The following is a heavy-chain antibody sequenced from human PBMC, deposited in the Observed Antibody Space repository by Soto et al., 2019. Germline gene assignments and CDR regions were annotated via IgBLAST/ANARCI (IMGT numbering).Heavy chain of an antibody. D-gene: IGHD2-2*01. Sequence: SVKVSCKASGGTFSSYAISWVRQAPGQGLEWMGGIIPIFGTANYAQKFQGRVTITADESTSTAYMELSSLRSEDTAVYYCARDRGQDDDIVVVPAPPNYYGMDVWGQGTTATVSS. J-gene: IGHJ6*02. CDR3: ARDRGQDDDIVVVPAPPNYYGMDV. V-gene: IGHV1-69*13. CDR1: GGTFSSYA. CDR2: IIPIFGTA.